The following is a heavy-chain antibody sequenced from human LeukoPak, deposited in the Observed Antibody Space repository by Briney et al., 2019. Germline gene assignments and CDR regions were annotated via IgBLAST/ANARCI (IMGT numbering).Heavy chain of an antibody. V-gene: IGHV3-23*01. CDR1: GFTFSSYA. CDR2: ISGSGGST. Sequence: QAGGSLRLSCAASGFTFSSYAMSWVRQAPGKGLEWVSAISGSGGSTYYADSVKGRFTISRDNSKNTLYLQMNSLRAEDTAVYYCAKDQEPIGDRGRSSWYRIGGSFDPWGQGTLVTVSS. CDR3: AKDQEPIGDRGRSSWYRIGGSFDP. D-gene: IGHD6-13*01. J-gene: IGHJ5*02.